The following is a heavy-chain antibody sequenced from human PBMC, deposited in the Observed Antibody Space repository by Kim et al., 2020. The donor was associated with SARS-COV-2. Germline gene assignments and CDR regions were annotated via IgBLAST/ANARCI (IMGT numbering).Heavy chain of an antibody. J-gene: IGHJ4*02. V-gene: IGHV4-61*03. CDR2: GTT. CDR3: ASQSPRGGY. D-gene: IGHD3-16*01. Sequence: GTTYYNTSLKRRVTLSVDTSKNHFSLQLSSVTAADTAVYYCASQSPRGGYWGQGTLVTVSS.